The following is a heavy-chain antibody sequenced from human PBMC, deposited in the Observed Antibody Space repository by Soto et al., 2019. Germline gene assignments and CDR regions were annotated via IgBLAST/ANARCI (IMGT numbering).Heavy chain of an antibody. J-gene: IGHJ4*02. CDR3: ARVRRLRWPDYFDY. CDR1: GGTFSSYA. CDR2: IIPIFGTA. D-gene: IGHD4-17*01. Sequence: SVKVSCKASGGTFSSYAISWVRQAPGQGLEWMGGIIPIFGTANYAQKFQGRVTITADESTSTAYMELSSLRSEDTAVYYYARVRRLRWPDYFDYWGQGTLVTVSS. V-gene: IGHV1-69*13.